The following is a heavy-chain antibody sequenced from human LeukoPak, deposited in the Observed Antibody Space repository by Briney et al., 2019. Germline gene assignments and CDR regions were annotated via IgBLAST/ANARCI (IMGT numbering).Heavy chain of an antibody. V-gene: IGHV4-59*01. CDR3: ARGAYGYYYYYGVDV. CDR2: IYYSGST. CDR1: GGSISSYY. J-gene: IGHJ6*02. D-gene: IGHD4-17*01. Sequence: TPSETLSLTCTVSGGSISSYYWSWIRQPPGKGLEWIGYIYYSGSTNYNPSLKSRVTISVDTSKNQFSLKLSSVTAADTAVYYCARGAYGYYYYYGVDVWGQGTTVTVSS.